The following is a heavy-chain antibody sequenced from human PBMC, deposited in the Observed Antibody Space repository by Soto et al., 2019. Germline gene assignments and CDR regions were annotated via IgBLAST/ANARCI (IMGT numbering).Heavy chain of an antibody. J-gene: IGHJ4*02. Sequence: EVPLVESGGGLVQPGGSLRLSCAASTFTFSNYWMSWVRQAPGKGLEWVANIDQDGSAKYYVDSGKGRFTISRDNAKNLLYLQMSSLRVEDTAVYYCAREYSGYETPRENDYWGQGTLVTVSS. CDR2: IDQDGSAK. CDR3: AREYSGYETPRENDY. D-gene: IGHD5-12*01. CDR1: TFTFSNYW. V-gene: IGHV3-7*05.